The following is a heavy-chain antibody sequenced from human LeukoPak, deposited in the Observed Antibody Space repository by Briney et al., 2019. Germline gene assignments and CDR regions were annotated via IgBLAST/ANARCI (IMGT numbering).Heavy chain of an antibody. V-gene: IGHV4-34*01. CDR1: GGSFSVCY. Sequence: SETLSLTCGVYGGSFSVCYWSWIRQPPGKGLECIGEINHSGSTNYNPSLKSRVTISVATSKNQFSLRLGSVTAADPAVYYCARGLRSSSSPRSVVERFDPWGQGTLVTVSS. CDR2: INHSGST. J-gene: IGHJ5*02. CDR3: ARGLRSSSSPRSVVERFDP. D-gene: IGHD6-6*01.